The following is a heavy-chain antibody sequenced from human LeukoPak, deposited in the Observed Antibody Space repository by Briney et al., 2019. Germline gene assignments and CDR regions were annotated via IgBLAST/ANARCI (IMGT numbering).Heavy chain of an antibody. CDR1: RFSLTTSGVA. Sequence: SGPTLVNPTEPLTLTYTISRFSLTTSGVAVGWIRQPPGKALEWLALIYWDNDKRYRSSLKSRLTITKDTSKNQVVLTMTNMDPVETATFYWAHSKTVLLTLHSADYWSQGTLVTVSS. V-gene: IGHV2-5*02. J-gene: IGHJ4*02. CDR3: AHSKTVLLTLHSADY. CDR2: IYWDNDK. D-gene: IGHD2-21*01.